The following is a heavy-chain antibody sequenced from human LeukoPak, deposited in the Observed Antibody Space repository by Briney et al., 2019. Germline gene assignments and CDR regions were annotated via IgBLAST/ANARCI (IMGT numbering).Heavy chain of an antibody. V-gene: IGHV3-9*01. J-gene: IGHJ3*02. D-gene: IGHD1-1*01. Sequence: GGSLRLSCAASGFNLDDYAMHWVRQAPGKGLEWVSSISWDSGSSVYVDSVKGRFTIPRDNAKNPLYLQMDSPTPQDSALYYCAKDLRLDLHLDTFHIWGRGTRVTVSS. CDR2: ISWDSGSS. CDR3: AKDLRLDLHLDTFHI. CDR1: GFNLDDYA.